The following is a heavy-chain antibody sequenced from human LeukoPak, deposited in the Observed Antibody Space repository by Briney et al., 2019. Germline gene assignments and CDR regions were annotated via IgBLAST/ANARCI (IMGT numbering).Heavy chain of an antibody. CDR1: GGSISTSY. CDR2: FYYTGRT. J-gene: IGHJ4*02. D-gene: IGHD4-23*01. Sequence: SETLSLTCTVSGGSISTSYWSWIRQPPGKGLDLGGSFYYTGRTNYNPSLRSRLTISLDTSKNQISLRLRSVTAAGTAVYYCARGGNALDYWGQGTLVTVSS. CDR3: ARGGNALDY. V-gene: IGHV4-59*01.